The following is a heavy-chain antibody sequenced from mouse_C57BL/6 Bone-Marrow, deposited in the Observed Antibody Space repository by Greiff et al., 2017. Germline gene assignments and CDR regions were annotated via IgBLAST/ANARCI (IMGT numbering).Heavy chain of an antibody. CDR1: GYTFTSYW. V-gene: IGHV1-64*01. CDR2: IHPNSGST. D-gene: IGHD2-3*01. J-gene: IGHJ1*03. CDR3: TKGGLLRYFDV. Sequence: VQLQQPGAELVKPGASVKLSCKASGYTFTSYWMHWVKQRPGQGLEWIGMIHPNSGSTNYNEKFKSKATLTVDKSSSTAYMQLSSLTAEDAADYCGTKGGLLRYFDVWGTGTTVTVSS.